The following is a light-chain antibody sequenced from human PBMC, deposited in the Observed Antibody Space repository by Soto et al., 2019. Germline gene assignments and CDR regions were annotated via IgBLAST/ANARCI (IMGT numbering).Light chain of an antibody. Sequence: QSALTQPASVSGSPGQSITISCTGTSSDVGSYNIVSWYQQHPGKAPKLMIYEVRKRPSGVSNRFSGSKSGNTASLTISGLQAEDEADYYCCSFAGSSTLVFGTGTKLTVL. CDR2: EVR. J-gene: IGLJ1*01. CDR1: SSDVGSYNI. V-gene: IGLV2-23*02. CDR3: CSFAGSSTLV.